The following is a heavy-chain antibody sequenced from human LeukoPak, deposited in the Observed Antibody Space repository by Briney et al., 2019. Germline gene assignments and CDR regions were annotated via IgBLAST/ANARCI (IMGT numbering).Heavy chain of an antibody. Sequence: ASVKVSCKASGYTFTSYDINWVRQATGQGLEWMGWMNPNTGDTAYAQKFQGRVTITRSTSLSTAYMELSNLRSEDTAVYYCASANFQYWGQGALVTVSS. CDR3: ASANFQY. CDR1: GYTFTSYD. V-gene: IGHV1-8*01. CDR2: MNPNTGDT. J-gene: IGHJ1*01. D-gene: IGHD2-8*01.